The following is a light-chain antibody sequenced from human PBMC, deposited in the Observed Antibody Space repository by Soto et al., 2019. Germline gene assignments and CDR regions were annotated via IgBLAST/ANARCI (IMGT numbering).Light chain of an antibody. J-gene: IGKJ2*02. CDR1: QNILYSSNNKNY. CDR3: QQYYSTPCT. Sequence: DIVMTQSPDSLAVSLGERATINCKSSQNILYSSNNKNYLDWYQQKPGQPPQLLIYWASTRESGVPDRFSGSGSGADFTLTINSLQAEDVAVYYCQQYYSTPCTFGQGTKLEIK. V-gene: IGKV4-1*01. CDR2: WAS.